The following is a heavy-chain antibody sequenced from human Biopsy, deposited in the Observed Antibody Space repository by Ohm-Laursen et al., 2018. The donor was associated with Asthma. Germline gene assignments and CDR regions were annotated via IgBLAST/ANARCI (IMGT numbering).Heavy chain of an antibody. CDR3: AKITTDRQKANNWFDP. Sequence: SLRLSFAASGFTFSNYVMSWVRQAPGKGLEWVSSISASGVRPFYADSVKGRFTVSRDSSRNTLYLQLSTLRVEDTAVYFCAKITTDRQKANNWFDPWGQGTLVTVSS. CDR1: GFTFSNYV. J-gene: IGHJ5*02. D-gene: IGHD3-22*01. V-gene: IGHV3-23*01. CDR2: ISASGVRP.